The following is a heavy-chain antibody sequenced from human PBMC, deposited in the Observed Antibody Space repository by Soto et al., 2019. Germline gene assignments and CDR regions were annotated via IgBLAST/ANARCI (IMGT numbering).Heavy chain of an antibody. Sequence: EVQLLQSGGGLVQPGGSLRVSCVASGYIFNRYAMSWVRQAPGKGLEWISGIRARGGDTWYADSVKGRFTISRDDSRNPLYLQMTSLSVEDTASYYCVRDYGDSAGILSKDVWGEGYTVAVSS. CDR2: IRARGGDT. J-gene: IGHJ6*04. D-gene: IGHD4-17*01. CDR3: VRDYGDSAGILSKDV. V-gene: IGHV3-23*01. CDR1: GYIFNRYA.